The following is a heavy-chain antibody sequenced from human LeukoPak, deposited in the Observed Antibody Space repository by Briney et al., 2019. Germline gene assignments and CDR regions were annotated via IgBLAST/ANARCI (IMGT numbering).Heavy chain of an antibody. CDR1: GYSFPTYW. CDR2: IYPDESNI. Sequence: GESLKISCKGSGYSFPTYWIAWVRQMPGKGLEWMGIIYPDESNIRYSPSFQGQVTISADKFISTAYLQWSSLKASDTAMYYCARPPSRGYSSSFEYWDQGTLVTVSS. J-gene: IGHJ4*02. V-gene: IGHV5-51*01. CDR3: ARPPSRGYSSSFEY. D-gene: IGHD2-2*03.